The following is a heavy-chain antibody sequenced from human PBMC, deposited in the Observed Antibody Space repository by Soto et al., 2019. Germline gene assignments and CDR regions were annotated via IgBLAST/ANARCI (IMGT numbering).Heavy chain of an antibody. CDR2: IYYSGST. CDR3: AIHVPMIMGRGWFDP. V-gene: IGHV4-39*01. Sequence: QLQLQESGPGLVKPSETLSLTCTVSGGSISSSSYYWGWIRQPPGKGLEWIGSIYYSGSTYYNPSLKSRVTISVDTSKNQFSLKLSSVTAADTAVYYCAIHVPMIMGRGWFDPWGQGTLVTVSS. D-gene: IGHD2-8*01. CDR1: GGSISSSSYY. J-gene: IGHJ5*02.